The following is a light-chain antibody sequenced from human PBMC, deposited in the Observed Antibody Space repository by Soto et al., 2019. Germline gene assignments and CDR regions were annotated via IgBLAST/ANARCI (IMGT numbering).Light chain of an antibody. Sequence: VMTQFPDTLSLSPGERATLSCRANQDLPDRYLAWYQQKPGQAPRLFIYDAYNRATGIPPRFSGSESGTDCTLTISSLETEDASVYDCQQRHMWTITFGQGTRLEIK. CDR1: QDLPDRY. V-gene: IGKV3-11*01. J-gene: IGKJ5*01. CDR2: DAY. CDR3: QQRHMWTIT.